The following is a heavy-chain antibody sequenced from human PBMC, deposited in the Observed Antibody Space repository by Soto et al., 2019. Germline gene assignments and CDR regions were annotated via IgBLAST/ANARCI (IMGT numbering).Heavy chain of an antibody. V-gene: IGHV1-69*13. CDR2: IIPIFGTA. Sequence: ASVKVSCKASGGTFSSYVISWVRQAPGQGLEWMGGIIPIFGTANYAQKFQGRVTITADESTSTAYMELSSLRSEDTAVYYCAREGEYCSSTSCYSGDDAFDIWGQGTMVTVSS. CDR3: AREGEYCSSTSCYSGDDAFDI. D-gene: IGHD2-2*01. CDR1: GGTFSSYV. J-gene: IGHJ3*02.